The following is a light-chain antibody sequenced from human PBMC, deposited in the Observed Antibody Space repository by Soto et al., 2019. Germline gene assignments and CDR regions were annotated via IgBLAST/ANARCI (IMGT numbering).Light chain of an antibody. J-gene: IGKJ2*01. Sequence: EVVLTQSPGTLSLSPGERATLSCRASQSVSRSSLAWYQQKPGQAPRLLIYEASTRATGIPDRFSGSGSGADFTLAISRLEPGDFAVYYCQQYGNSLYTFGQGTNLEIK. V-gene: IGKV3-20*01. CDR2: EAS. CDR3: QQYGNSLYT. CDR1: QSVSRSS.